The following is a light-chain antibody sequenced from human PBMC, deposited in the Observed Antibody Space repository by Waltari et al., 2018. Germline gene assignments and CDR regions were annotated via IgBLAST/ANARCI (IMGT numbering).Light chain of an antibody. V-gene: IGKV1D-12*01. CDR2: DAS. J-gene: IGKJ5*01. CDR1: QDISNQ. CDR3: QETNTFPIT. Sequence: DIKITKSPSSVTACEGDTVTITCRASQDISNQLTWYQQKPGKAPKFLIYDASTLESGVPSRFSGSGSGTDFTLTVRSLQPEDFATYYCQETNTFPITFGQGTRLEIK.